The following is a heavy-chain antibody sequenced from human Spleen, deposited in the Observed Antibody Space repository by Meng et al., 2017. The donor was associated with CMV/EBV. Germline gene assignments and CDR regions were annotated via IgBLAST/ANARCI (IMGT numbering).Heavy chain of an antibody. Sequence: SVYSFANYGFSWVRRAPGQALEWMGWIHSFNGDTRYASQVQGRVTLTTDTSTNTAYMELRSLRSDDTAVYFCARALYYDFWSSPYDYWGQGTLVTVSS. CDR3: ARALYYDFWSSPYDY. J-gene: IGHJ4*02. D-gene: IGHD3/OR15-3a*01. CDR1: VYSFANYG. CDR2: IHSFNGDT. V-gene: IGHV1-18*01.